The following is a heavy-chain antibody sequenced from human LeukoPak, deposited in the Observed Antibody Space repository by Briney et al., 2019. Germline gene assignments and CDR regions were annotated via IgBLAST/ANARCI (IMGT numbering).Heavy chain of an antibody. CDR1: GYSISSGYY. D-gene: IGHD2-2*02. Sequence: SETLSLTCAVSGYSISSGYYWGWIRQPPGKGLEWIGSIYHSGSTYYNPSLKSRVNISVDTSKNQFSLKLSSVTAADTAVYYCARRVLDCSSTSCYTGYAFDIWGQGTMVTVSS. CDR3: ARRVLDCSSTSCYTGYAFDI. V-gene: IGHV4-38-2*01. J-gene: IGHJ3*02. CDR2: IYHSGST.